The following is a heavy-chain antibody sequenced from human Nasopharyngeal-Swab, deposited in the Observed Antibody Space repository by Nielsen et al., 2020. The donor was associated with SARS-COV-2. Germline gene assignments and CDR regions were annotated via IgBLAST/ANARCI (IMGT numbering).Heavy chain of an antibody. D-gene: IGHD6-19*01. J-gene: IGHJ4*02. CDR2: INPNSGGT. Sequence: ASVKVSCKASGYTFTGYYMHWVRQAPGQGLEWMGWINPNSGGTNYAQKFQGGVTMTRDTSISTAYMELSRLRSDDTAVYYCARVGESSGWDFDYWGQGTLVTVSS. V-gene: IGHV1-2*02. CDR3: ARVGESSGWDFDY. CDR1: GYTFTGYY.